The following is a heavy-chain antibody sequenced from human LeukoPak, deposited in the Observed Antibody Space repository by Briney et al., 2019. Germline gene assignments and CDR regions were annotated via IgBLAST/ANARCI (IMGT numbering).Heavy chain of an antibody. J-gene: IGHJ6*04. CDR3: ARPSSSWYYYGMDV. V-gene: IGHV5-10-1*01. CDR2: IDPSDSYT. D-gene: IGHD6-13*01. CDR1: GSIFTSYW. Sequence: GASLLICCEGAGSIFTSYWISWGRQLAGKGLEWMGRIDPSDSYTNYSPSFQGHVTISADKSISTAYLQWSSLKASDTAMYYCARPSSSWYYYGMDVWGKGTTVTASS.